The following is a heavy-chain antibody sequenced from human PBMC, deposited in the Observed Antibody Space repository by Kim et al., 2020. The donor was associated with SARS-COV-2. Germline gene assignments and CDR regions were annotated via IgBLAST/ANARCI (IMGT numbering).Heavy chain of an antibody. CDR3: ARVYGYYDSSGYYFNDY. CDR2: ISSSGTTI. Sequence: GGSLRLSCAGSGFTFNNYGVNWVRQAPGKGLEWVSYISSSGTTIYYADSVKGRFTVSRDNAKNSLYLQMNSLRDEDTAVYYCARVYGYYDSSGYYFNDYWGQGTLVTVSS. CDR1: GFTFNNYG. V-gene: IGHV3-48*02. D-gene: IGHD3-22*01. J-gene: IGHJ4*02.